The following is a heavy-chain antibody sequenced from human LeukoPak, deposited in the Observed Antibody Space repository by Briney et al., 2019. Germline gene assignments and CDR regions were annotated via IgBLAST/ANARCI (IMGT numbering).Heavy chain of an antibody. CDR3: ARDPLSTVVTPGYFDY. Sequence: GGSLRLSCAASGFTFSSYGMHWVRQAPGKGLEWVAFIRYDGSNKYYADSVKGRFTISRDNSKNSLYLQMNSLRAEDTAVYYCARDPLSTVVTPGYFDYWGQGTLVTVSS. CDR1: GFTFSSYG. CDR2: IRYDGSNK. J-gene: IGHJ4*02. D-gene: IGHD4-23*01. V-gene: IGHV3-30*02.